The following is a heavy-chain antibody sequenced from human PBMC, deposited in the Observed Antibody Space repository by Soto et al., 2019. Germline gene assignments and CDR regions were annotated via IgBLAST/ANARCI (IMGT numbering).Heavy chain of an antibody. D-gene: IGHD3-3*01. CDR2: IHYSGTT. Sequence: PSETLSLTCTVSGGSISSGDYYWSWIRQPPGKGLEWIGYIHYSGTTYYNPSLKSRVTISVDTSKNQFSLKLSSVTAADTAVYYCARGAGITIFGVVKYNWFDPWGQGTLVTVSS. J-gene: IGHJ5*02. V-gene: IGHV4-30-4*02. CDR3: ARGAGITIFGVVKYNWFDP. CDR1: GGSISSGDYY.